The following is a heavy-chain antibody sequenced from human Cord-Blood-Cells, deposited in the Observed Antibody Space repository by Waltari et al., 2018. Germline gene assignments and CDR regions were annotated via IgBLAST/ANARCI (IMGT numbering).Heavy chain of an antibody. J-gene: IGHJ4*02. D-gene: IGHD3-16*01. Sequence: QVQLQESGPGLVKPSETLSLTCTVSGGSISSHYWSWIRQPPGKGLEWIGYIYYSGRTNYNPSLKSRVTISVDTSKNQFSLKLSSVTAADTAVYYCARVWGSYFDYWGQGTLVTVSS. CDR1: GGSISSHY. V-gene: IGHV4-59*11. CDR3: ARVWGSYFDY. CDR2: IYYSGRT.